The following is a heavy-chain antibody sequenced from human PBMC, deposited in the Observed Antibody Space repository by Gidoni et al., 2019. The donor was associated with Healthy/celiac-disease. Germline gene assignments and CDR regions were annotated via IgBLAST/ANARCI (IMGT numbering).Heavy chain of an antibody. CDR1: GFTCSSSS. CDR2: ISSSSSTI. CDR3: ARGLTTVTTSSAFDI. V-gene: IGHV3-48*02. Sequence: EVQLVESGGGLVQPGGSLGLSCAASGFTCSSSSMNWVRQAPGKGLEWVSYISSSSSTIYYADSVKGRFTISRDNAKNSLYLQMNSLRDEDTAVYYCARGLTTVTTSSAFDIWGQGTMVTVSS. D-gene: IGHD4-17*01. J-gene: IGHJ3*02.